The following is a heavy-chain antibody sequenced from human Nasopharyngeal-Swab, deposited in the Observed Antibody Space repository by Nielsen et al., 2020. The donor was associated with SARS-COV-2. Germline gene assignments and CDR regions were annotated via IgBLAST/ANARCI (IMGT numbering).Heavy chain of an antibody. J-gene: IGHJ6*02. CDR2: IIPILGIA. CDR3: AGGRITIFGVVRFSYYYGMDV. D-gene: IGHD3-3*01. Sequence: SVKVSCKASGGTFSSYAISWVRQAPGQGLEWMGRIIPILGIANYAQKFQGRVTITADKSTSTAYMELSSLRSEDTAVYYCAGGRITIFGVVRFSYYYGMDVWGQGTTVTVSS. CDR1: GGTFSSYA. V-gene: IGHV1-69*04.